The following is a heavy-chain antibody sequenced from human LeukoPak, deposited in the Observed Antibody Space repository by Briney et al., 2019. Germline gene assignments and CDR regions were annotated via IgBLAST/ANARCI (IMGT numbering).Heavy chain of an antibody. CDR1: GGSISSYY. Sequence: SETLSLTCAVSGGSISSYYWSWIRQPAGKGLEWIGRIYTSGSTNYNPSLKSRITISVDTSKNQFSLKLSSVTAADTAVYYCARNSCPSGSCYDNRGYFDYWGQGTLVTVSS. CDR3: ARNSCPSGSCYDNRGYFDY. J-gene: IGHJ4*02. V-gene: IGHV4-4*07. D-gene: IGHD2-15*01. CDR2: IYTSGST.